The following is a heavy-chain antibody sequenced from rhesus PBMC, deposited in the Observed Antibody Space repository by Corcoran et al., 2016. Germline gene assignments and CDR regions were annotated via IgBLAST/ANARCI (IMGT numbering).Heavy chain of an antibody. V-gene: IGHV4-80*01. J-gene: IGHJ4*01. D-gene: IGHD3-3*01. CDR3: ATESLAHS. Sequence: QVQLRESGPGLVKASEPLSLTCIVYGVPISNSWWSCDRQSPGKGLEWIGEVNGKTGVDFYKPSLQSRVTFSLGASQNQVFLRLSFLTAADTAVYFCATESLAHSWGQGILVTVSS. CDR1: GVPISNSW. CDR2: VNGKTGVD.